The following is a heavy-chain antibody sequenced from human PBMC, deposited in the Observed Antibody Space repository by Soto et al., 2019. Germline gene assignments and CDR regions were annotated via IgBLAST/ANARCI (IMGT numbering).Heavy chain of an antibody. Sequence: ASVKVSCKASGYTFTVYYMHCVLQSPLQWLDWMGWINPNSGGTNYAQKFQGRVTMTRDTSISTAYMELSRLRSDDTAVYYCARGTHFTMVREPYEHFDYWGQGTLVTISS. CDR2: INPNSGGT. CDR1: GYTFTVYY. J-gene: IGHJ4*02. V-gene: IGHV1-2*02. D-gene: IGHD3-10*01. CDR3: ARGTHFTMVREPYEHFDY.